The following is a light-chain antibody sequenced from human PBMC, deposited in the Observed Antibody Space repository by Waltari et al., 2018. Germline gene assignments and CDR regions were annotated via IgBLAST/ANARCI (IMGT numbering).Light chain of an antibody. CDR1: QSIGRY. V-gene: IGKV3-20*01. CDR3: QNHERLPAV. Sequence: EIVLTQSPGTLSLSPGARATLSCRASQSIGRYLIGYQQKPGQAPRLLIDGASTRAAGIPDRFSGSGSGTDFSLTISRLEPEDFAVYYCQNHERLPAVFGRGTKVEIK. CDR2: GAS. J-gene: IGKJ1*01.